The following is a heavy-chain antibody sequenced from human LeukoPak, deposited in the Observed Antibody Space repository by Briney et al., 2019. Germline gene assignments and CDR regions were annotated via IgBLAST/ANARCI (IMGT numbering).Heavy chain of an antibody. CDR1: GGSISSHY. CDR3: ARYAPLLGPDY. D-gene: IGHD3-10*01. V-gene: IGHV4-59*11. J-gene: IGHJ4*02. Sequence: SETLSLTCTVSGGSISSHYWSWIRQPPGKGLEWIGYIYYSGSTNYNPSLKSRVTISVDTSKNQFSLKLSSVTAADTAVYYCARYAPLLGPDYWGQGTLVTVSS. CDR2: IYYSGST.